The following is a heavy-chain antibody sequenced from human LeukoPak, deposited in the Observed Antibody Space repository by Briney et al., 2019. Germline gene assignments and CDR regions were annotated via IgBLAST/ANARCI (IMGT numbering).Heavy chain of an antibody. CDR1: GGSISSSSSY. CDR2: IYYSGTT. D-gene: IGHD6-19*01. Sequence: SETLSLTCTVSGGSISSSSSYWGWIRQPPGKGLEWIGGIYYSGTTYYNPSLRSRITISVDTSKNQFSLRLSSVTADDTAVYICARDVGSYFDHWGQGLLVTVSS. J-gene: IGHJ4*02. CDR3: ARDVGSYFDH. V-gene: IGHV4-39*07.